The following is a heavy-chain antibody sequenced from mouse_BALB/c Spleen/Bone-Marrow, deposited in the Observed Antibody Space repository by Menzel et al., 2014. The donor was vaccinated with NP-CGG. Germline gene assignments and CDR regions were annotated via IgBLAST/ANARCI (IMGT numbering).Heavy chain of an antibody. V-gene: IGHV14-3*02. D-gene: IGHD2-4*01. CDR3: AHYDYAYFDY. J-gene: IGHJ2*01. CDR2: IDPVSGNT. Sequence: VQLQQSGAELVKPGASVKLSCTASGFNIKDTYIHWVKQRPEQGLEWIGRIDPVSGNTKYDPKFQGKATITADTSTNTASLQLSSLASDDTAVYDCAHYDYAYFDYWGQGTTLTVSS. CDR1: GFNIKDTY.